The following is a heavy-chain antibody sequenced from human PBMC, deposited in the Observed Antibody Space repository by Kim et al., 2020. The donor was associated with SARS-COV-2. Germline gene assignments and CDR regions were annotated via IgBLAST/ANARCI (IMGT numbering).Heavy chain of an antibody. CDR3: AKSHPPLGSSSWYGYFDY. CDR1: GFTFSSYA. Sequence: GGSLRLSCAASGFTFSSYAMSWVRQAPGKGLEWVSAISGSGGSTYYADSVKGRFTISRDNSKNTLYLQMNSLRAEDTAVYYCAKSHPPLGSSSWYGYFDYWGQGTLVTVSS. J-gene: IGHJ4*02. D-gene: IGHD6-13*01. CDR2: ISGSGGST. V-gene: IGHV3-23*01.